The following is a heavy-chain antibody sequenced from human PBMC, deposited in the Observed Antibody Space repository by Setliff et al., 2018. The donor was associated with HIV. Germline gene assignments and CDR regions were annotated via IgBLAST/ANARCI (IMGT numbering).Heavy chain of an antibody. CDR3: AKEHCSTATCPLYYYYMDV. Sequence: GGSLRLFCAASGFTFSSYAMTWVRQAPGKGLEWVSAISGSGGSTYYADSVKGRFVISRDNTKNTLYRQMNSLRAEDTAVYHCAKEHCSTATCPLYYYYMDVWGKGTTVTV. D-gene: IGHD2-2*01. V-gene: IGHV3-23*01. J-gene: IGHJ6*03. CDR2: ISGSGGST. CDR1: GFTFSSYA.